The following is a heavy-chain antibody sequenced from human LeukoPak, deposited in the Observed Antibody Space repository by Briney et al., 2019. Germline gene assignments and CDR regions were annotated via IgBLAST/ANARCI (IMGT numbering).Heavy chain of an antibody. CDR3: AKSRGSSDY. V-gene: IGHV3-23*01. Sequence: GGSLRLSCAASGFTFSSAWMSWVRQAPGKGLEWVSAISGSGGSTYYADSVKGRFTISRDNSKNTLYLQMNSLRADDTAVYYCAKSRGSSDYWGQGTLVTVSS. J-gene: IGHJ4*02. CDR2: ISGSGGST. D-gene: IGHD3-10*01. CDR1: GFTFSSAW.